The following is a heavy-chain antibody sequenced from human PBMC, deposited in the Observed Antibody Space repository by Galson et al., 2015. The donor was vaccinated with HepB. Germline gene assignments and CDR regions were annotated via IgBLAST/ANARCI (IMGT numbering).Heavy chain of an antibody. CDR2: IYYSGSS. CDR1: GGSIRSYY. CDR3: AREPAIVRATPAGYFQH. Sequence: LSLTCTVSGGSIRSYYWSWIRQPPGKGLEWIGYIYYSGSSNYNPSLKSRVTIAVDTSKNQFSLELSSVTAAGTAGYCCAREPAIVRATPAGYFQHWGQGTLVTVSS. V-gene: IGHV4-59*13. D-gene: IGHD1-26*01. J-gene: IGHJ1*01.